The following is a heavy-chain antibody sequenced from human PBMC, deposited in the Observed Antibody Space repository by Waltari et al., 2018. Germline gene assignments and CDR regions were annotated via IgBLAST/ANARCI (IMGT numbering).Heavy chain of an antibody. J-gene: IGHJ5*02. CDR3: ARQTLGYCTSAACRRLET. D-gene: IGHD2-2*03. CDR2: IYHYGTN. CDR1: GYFINTGFF. V-gene: IGHV4-38-2*01. Sequence: QVQLQESGPGLVRPSETLSLTCDVFGYFINTGFFWGWIRQPPGKGFEWIGHIYHYGTNYYNQALKHRLMISLDTSKNQCSLRLNFVDVADTAVYYCARQTLGYCTSAACRRLETWGQGILVTVSS.